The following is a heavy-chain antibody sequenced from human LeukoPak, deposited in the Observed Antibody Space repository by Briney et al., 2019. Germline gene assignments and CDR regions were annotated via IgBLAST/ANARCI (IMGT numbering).Heavy chain of an antibody. J-gene: IGHJ4*02. CDR3: ARDVPGYSSEFDY. D-gene: IGHD6-25*01. CDR2: INPKTGGS. CDR1: GYTFIDYH. Sequence: ASVKVSCKASGYTFIDYHMHWVRRAPGQGLEWMAWINPKTGGSNSAQKFQGRVTMTRDTSITTAYMGLSSLRSDDTAVYYCARDVPGYSSEFDYWGQGTLVTVSS. V-gene: IGHV1-2*02.